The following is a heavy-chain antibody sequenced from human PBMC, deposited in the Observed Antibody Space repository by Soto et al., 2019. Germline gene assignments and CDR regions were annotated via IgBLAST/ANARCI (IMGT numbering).Heavy chain of an antibody. V-gene: IGHV4-34*01. J-gene: IGHJ4*02. D-gene: IGHD3-22*01. Sequence: QVHLQQWGAGLFKPSETVSLTCAVYGGSFTDDYWSWIRQPPGKGLEWIGEIHHTGGTNYNPSLKSRVSISLDTSKSQFSLTLRSVTAADTAVYYCARGRAAISMIVVVFTGGSYYFDSWGQGTLVTVSS. CDR2: IHHTGGT. CDR1: GGSFTDDY. CDR3: ARGRAAISMIVVVFTGGSYYFDS.